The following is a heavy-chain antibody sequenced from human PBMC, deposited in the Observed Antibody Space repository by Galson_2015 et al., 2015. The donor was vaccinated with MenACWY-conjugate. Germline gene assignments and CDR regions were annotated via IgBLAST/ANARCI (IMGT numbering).Heavy chain of an antibody. J-gene: IGHJ3*02. CDR3: ATAYPARDGYNYAAFDI. V-gene: IGHV1-24*01. CDR2: FDPEDGET. CDR1: GYTLTELS. D-gene: IGHD5-24*01. Sequence: SVKVSCKVSGYTLTELSMHWVRQAPGKGLEWMGGFDPEDGETIYAQKFQGRVTMTEDTSTDTAYMELSSLRSEDTAVYYCATAYPARDGYNYAAFDIWGQGTMVTVSS.